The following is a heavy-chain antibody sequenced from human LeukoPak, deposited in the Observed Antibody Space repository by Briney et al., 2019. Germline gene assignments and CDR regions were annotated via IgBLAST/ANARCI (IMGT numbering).Heavy chain of an antibody. D-gene: IGHD2-2*01. CDR1: GFTFSSYA. CDR2: ISSNGGST. V-gene: IGHV3-64*01. CDR3: ARVAPIVVVPAAIYYYYYMDV. Sequence: GGSLRLSCAASGFTFSSYAMHWVRQAPGKGLEYVSAISSNGGSTYYANSVKVRFTISRDNSKNTLYLQMGSLRAEDMAVYYCARVAPIVVVPAAIYYYYYMDVWGKGTTVTVSS. J-gene: IGHJ6*03.